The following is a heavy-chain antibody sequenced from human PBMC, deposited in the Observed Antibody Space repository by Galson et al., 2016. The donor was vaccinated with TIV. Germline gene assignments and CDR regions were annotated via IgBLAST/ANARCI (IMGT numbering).Heavy chain of an antibody. CDR3: ARGMYYYESCLDY. D-gene: IGHD3-22*01. CDR1: GYTFTKYA. J-gene: IGHJ4*02. CDR2: VSGGSGNT. V-gene: IGHV1-3*01. Sequence: SVKVSCKASGYTFTKYALHWLRQAPGQRLEWMGWVSGGSGNTKYSQKFQGRVSLTRDSSANTAYMALSSLRSEDTAVYYCARGMYYYESCLDYWGQGTLVTVSS.